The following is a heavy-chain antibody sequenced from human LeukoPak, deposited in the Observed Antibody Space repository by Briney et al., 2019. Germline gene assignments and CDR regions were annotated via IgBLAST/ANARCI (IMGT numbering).Heavy chain of an antibody. J-gene: IGHJ1*01. V-gene: IGHV3-48*01. Sequence: GGSLRLSCGASGFRFSDYSMNWVRQAPGKGLEWVSYIDTSSNTKNYADSVKGRFTISRDNAKNSLYLQMNSLRVEDTAVYYCAGPLGSPYFHHWGQGTLVTVSS. CDR2: IDTSSNTK. CDR1: GFRFSDYS. D-gene: IGHD3-10*01. CDR3: AGPLGSPYFHH.